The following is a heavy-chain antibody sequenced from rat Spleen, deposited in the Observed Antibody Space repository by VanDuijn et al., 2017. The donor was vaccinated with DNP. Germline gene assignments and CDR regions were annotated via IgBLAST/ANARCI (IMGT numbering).Heavy chain of an antibody. CDR2: MSPTTRSS. Sequence: EVQLVESGGGLVQPGRSLKLSCVASGFSFRNYYMAWVRQTPNRGLEWVACMSPTTRSSYYPDSVKGRFTISRDNAESSLYLQMNSLKSEDTATYYCAREQHYHFDYWGQGVMVTVSS. V-gene: IGHV5-27*01. J-gene: IGHJ2*01. D-gene: IGHD1-4*01. CDR3: AREQHYHFDY. CDR1: GFSFRNYY.